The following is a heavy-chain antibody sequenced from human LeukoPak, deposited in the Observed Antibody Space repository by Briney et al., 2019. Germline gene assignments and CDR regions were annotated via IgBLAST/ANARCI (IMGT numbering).Heavy chain of an antibody. Sequence: GGSLRLSCAASGFTVGDKYMSWVRQAPGKGLEWVSILYSDGSTYYADSVEGRFTISRDNSKNTLFFQMNSLRVEDTAVYYCAKSERLTMIGGWAPTFDSWGQGTLVTVSS. CDR3: AKSERLTMIGGWAPTFDS. V-gene: IGHV3-66*01. CDR2: LYSDGST. D-gene: IGHD3-22*01. CDR1: GFTVGDKY. J-gene: IGHJ4*02.